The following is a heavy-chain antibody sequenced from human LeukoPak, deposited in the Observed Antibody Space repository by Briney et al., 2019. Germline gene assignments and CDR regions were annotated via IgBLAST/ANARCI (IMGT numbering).Heavy chain of an antibody. CDR1: GFTFSSYA. V-gene: IGHV3-23*01. Sequence: GGSLRLSCAASGFTFSSYAMSWVRQAPGKGLEWVSAISGSGGSTYCADSVKGRFTISRDNSKNTLYLQMNSLRSEDTAVYYCAKADSSGYFHFDYWGQGTLVTVSS. CDR3: AKADSSGYFHFDY. J-gene: IGHJ4*02. CDR2: ISGSGGST. D-gene: IGHD3-22*01.